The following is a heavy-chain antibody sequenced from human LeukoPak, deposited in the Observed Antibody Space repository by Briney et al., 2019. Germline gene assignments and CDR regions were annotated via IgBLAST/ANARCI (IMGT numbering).Heavy chain of an antibody. J-gene: IGHJ4*02. CDR3: ARDATRGGDFDY. V-gene: IGHV3-21*01. Sequence: GGSLRLSCAASGFTFSSYSMTWVRQAPGKGLEWVSSISGSSSYIYYADSVKGRFTVSRDNARDSLYLQMTSLRVEDTAIYYCARDATRGGDFDYWGQGTLVTVSS. CDR2: ISGSSSYI. CDR1: GFTFSSYS. D-gene: IGHD3-16*01.